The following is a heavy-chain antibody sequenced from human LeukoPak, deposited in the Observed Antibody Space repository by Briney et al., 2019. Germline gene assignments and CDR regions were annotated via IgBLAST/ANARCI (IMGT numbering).Heavy chain of an antibody. J-gene: IGHJ4*02. D-gene: IGHD3-3*02. CDR3: ARDLNAPIFGVVISFDY. CDR1: GFPFSSYS. Sequence: GGSLTLSCAAFGFPFSSYSTKWVPQAPGRGRECVLSISIISRYIIYTHSVKGRFTISRDSAKNSLYLQMNSLRAEDTAVYYCARDLNAPIFGVVISFDYWGKGTLVTVSS. V-gene: IGHV3-21*01. CDR2: ISIISRYI.